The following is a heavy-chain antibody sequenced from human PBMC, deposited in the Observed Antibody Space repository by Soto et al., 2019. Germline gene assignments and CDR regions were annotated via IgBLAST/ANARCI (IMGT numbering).Heavy chain of an antibody. D-gene: IGHD3-3*01. J-gene: IGHJ6*02. V-gene: IGHV4-30-2*01. Sequence: SETLSLTCAVSGGSISSGGYSWSWIRQPPGKGLEWIGYIYHSGSTYYNPSLKSRVTISVDRSKNQFSLKLSSVTAADTAVYYCARSLDTYGMDVWGQGTTVTVSS. CDR3: ARSLDTYGMDV. CDR2: IYHSGST. CDR1: GGSISSGGYS.